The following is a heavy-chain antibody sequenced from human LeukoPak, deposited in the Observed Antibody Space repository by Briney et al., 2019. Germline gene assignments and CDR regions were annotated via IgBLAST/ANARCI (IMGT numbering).Heavy chain of an antibody. D-gene: IGHD6-25*01. CDR1: GFTFDDYA. Sequence: GGSLRLSCAASGFTFDDYAMHWVRQAPGKGLEWVSAISGSGGSTYYADSVKGRFTISRDNSKNTLYLQMNSLRAEDTAVYYCAKGGLAGRPDYWGQGTLVTVSS. CDR2: ISGSGGST. J-gene: IGHJ4*02. CDR3: AKGGLAGRPDY. V-gene: IGHV3-23*01.